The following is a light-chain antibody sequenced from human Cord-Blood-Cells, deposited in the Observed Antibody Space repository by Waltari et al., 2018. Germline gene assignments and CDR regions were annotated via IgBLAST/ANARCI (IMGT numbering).Light chain of an antibody. CDR2: AAS. Sequence: DIQMTQSPSSLSASVGDRVTITCRASQSISSYLNWYQQKPGKAPKLLIYAASSLQSGVPSRFSGSVAGTDFTLTISSLQPEDFATYYCQQSYSTPITVGQGTRLGI. CDR3: QQSYSTPIT. J-gene: IGKJ5*01. V-gene: IGKV1-39*01. CDR1: QSISSY.